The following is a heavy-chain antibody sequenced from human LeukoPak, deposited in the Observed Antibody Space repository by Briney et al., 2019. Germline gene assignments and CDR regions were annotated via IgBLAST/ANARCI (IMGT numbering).Heavy chain of an antibody. J-gene: IGHJ4*02. CDR3: AWTYYYGSGAFDY. Sequence: SETLSLTCAVYGGSFSGYYWSWIRQPPGKGLEWIGEINHSGSTNYNPSLKSRVTISVDTSKNQFSLKLSSVTAADTAVYYCAWTYYYGSGAFDYWGQGTLVTVSS. D-gene: IGHD3-10*01. V-gene: IGHV4-34*01. CDR1: GGSFSGYY. CDR2: INHSGST.